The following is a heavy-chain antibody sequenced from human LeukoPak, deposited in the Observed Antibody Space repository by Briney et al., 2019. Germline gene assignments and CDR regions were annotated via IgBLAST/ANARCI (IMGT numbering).Heavy chain of an antibody. CDR1: GGSISGTNW. CDR3: SRESGPVCPFGY. CDR2: ISLAGQT. D-gene: IGHD1-26*01. V-gene: IGHV4/OR15-8*02. J-gene: IGHJ4*02. Sequence: SETLSLTCGVSGGSISGTNWWSWVRQPPGQGLEWIGEISLAGQTNYNPSLNGRVTMSLDKSSNQLSLHLTSVTAADTATYYCSRESGPVCPFGYWGQGTLVIVSS.